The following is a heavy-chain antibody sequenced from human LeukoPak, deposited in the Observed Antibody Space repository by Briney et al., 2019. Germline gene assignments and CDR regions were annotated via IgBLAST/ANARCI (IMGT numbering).Heavy chain of an antibody. D-gene: IGHD3-10*01. J-gene: IGHJ4*02. CDR3: ASLRLWYGPFDY. V-gene: IGHV3-53*01. Sequence: GGSLRLSCAASEFSVSSNYMTWVRQAPGKGLEWVSLIYSDGSTYYADSVKGRFAFSRDNSKNTVYLQMNSLGAEDTAVYYCASLRLWYGPFDYWGQGTLVTVSS. CDR1: EFSVSSNY. CDR2: IYSDGST.